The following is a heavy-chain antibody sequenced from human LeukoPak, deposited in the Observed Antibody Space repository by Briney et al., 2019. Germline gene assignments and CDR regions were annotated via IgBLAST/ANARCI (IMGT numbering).Heavy chain of an antibody. J-gene: IGHJ6*03. CDR2: IYCSGST. D-gene: IGHD3-10*01. CDR1: GGSISSYY. Sequence: SETLSLTCTVSGGSISSYYWSWIRQPPGEGLEWIGYIYCSGSTNYNPSLKSRVPISVDTSKNQFSLKLSSVTAADAAVYYCARVRYYGSGSYYYYYYYMDVWGKGTTVTVSS. CDR3: ARVRYYGSGSYYYYYYYMDV. V-gene: IGHV4-59*01.